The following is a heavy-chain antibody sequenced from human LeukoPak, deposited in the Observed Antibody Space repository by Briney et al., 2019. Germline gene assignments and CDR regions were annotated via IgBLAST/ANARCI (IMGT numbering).Heavy chain of an antibody. CDR3: ASDTAMATFDY. CDR1: GDTFSSYA. CDR2: IIPIFGTA. Sequence: SVKVSCKASGDTFSSYAISWVRQAPGQGLEWMGGIIPIFGTANYAQKFQGRVTITTDESTSTAYMELSSLRSEDTAVYYCASDTAMATFDYWGQGTLVTVSS. J-gene: IGHJ4*02. V-gene: IGHV1-69*05. D-gene: IGHD5-18*01.